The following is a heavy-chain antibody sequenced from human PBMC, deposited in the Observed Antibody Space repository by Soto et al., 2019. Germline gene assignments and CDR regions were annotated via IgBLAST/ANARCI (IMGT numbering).Heavy chain of an antibody. D-gene: IGHD6-6*01. V-gene: IGHV3-23*01. CDR3: ARDFSSLGNFEY. CDR1: GFTFSNYD. J-gene: IGHJ4*02. Sequence: PGWSLRLSCAASGFTFSNYDMSWVRQIPGKGLEWVSSFSGSGGRTYYADSVKGRFTISRDNSKNTLYLQMNSLRAEDTAVYYCARDFSSLGNFEYWGQGTPVTGS. CDR2: FSGSGGRT.